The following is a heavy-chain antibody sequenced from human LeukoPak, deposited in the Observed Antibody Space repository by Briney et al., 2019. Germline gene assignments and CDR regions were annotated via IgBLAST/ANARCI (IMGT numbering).Heavy chain of an antibody. J-gene: IGHJ5*02. Sequence: GASVKVSCKASGYTFTSYDINWVRQATGQGLEWMGWMNPNSGNTGYAQKFQGRVTMTRNTSISTAYMELSSLRSEDTAVYYCARVLPYSSSWYSLQHNWFDPWGQGTLVTVSS. V-gene: IGHV1-8*01. CDR1: GYTFTSYD. CDR2: MNPNSGNT. CDR3: ARVLPYSSSWYSLQHNWFDP. D-gene: IGHD6-13*01.